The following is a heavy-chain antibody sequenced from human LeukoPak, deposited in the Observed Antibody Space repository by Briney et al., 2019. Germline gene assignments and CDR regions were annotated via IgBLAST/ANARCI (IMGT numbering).Heavy chain of an antibody. CDR2: ISGSGGST. CDR1: GFTFSSYA. V-gene: IGHV3-23*01. Sequence: QAGGSLRLSCAASGFTFSSYAMSWVRQAPGKGLEWVSAISGSGGSTYYADSVKGRFTISRDNSKNTLYLQMNSLRAEDTAVYYCAKDLRLLNYYFDYWGQGTLVTVSS. D-gene: IGHD5-18*01. CDR3: AKDLRLLNYYFDY. J-gene: IGHJ4*02.